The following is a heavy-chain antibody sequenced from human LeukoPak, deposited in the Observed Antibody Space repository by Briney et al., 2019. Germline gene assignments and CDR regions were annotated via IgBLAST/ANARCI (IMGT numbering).Heavy chain of an antibody. D-gene: IGHD4-17*01. Sequence: GASVKVSCKASGYTFTIYYMHWVRQAPGQGLEWMGIINPSGGSTSYAQKFQGRVTMTRDMSTSTVYMELSSLRSEDTAVYYCATDQARQYGDYTAFDIWGQGTMVTVSS. CDR1: GYTFTIYY. CDR3: ATDQARQYGDYTAFDI. V-gene: IGHV1-46*01. J-gene: IGHJ3*02. CDR2: INPSGGST.